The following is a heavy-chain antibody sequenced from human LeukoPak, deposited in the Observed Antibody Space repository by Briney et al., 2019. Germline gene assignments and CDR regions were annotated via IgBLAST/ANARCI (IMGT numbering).Heavy chain of an antibody. D-gene: IGHD3-22*01. CDR3: ERCYYHSSTGFDP. CDR2: IYHSGST. CDR1: GYSISSGYY. V-gene: IGHV4-38-2*01. J-gene: IGHJ5*02. Sequence: PSETLSLTCAVSGYSISSGYYWGWIRQPPGKGLEWIGSIYHSGSTYYNPSLKSRVTISVDTSKNQFSLKLSSVTAADTAVYYCERCYYHSSTGFDPWCQGTLVTVSS.